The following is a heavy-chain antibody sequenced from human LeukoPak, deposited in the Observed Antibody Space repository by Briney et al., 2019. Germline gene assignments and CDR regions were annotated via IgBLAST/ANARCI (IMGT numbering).Heavy chain of an antibody. Sequence: SETLSLTCAVYGGSFSGYYWSWIRQPPGKGLEWIGEINHSGSTNYNPSLKSRVTISVDTSKNQFSLQLSSVTPEDTAVYYCARDPVGGSTIFDYWGQGTLVTVSS. CDR3: ARDPVGGSTIFDY. CDR2: INHSGST. D-gene: IGHD1-26*01. V-gene: IGHV4-34*01. CDR1: GGSFSGYY. J-gene: IGHJ4*02.